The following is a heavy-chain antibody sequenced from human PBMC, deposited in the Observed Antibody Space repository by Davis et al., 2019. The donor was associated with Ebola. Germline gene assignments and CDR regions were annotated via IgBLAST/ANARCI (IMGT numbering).Heavy chain of an antibody. CDR1: GGSISSYY. Sequence: PSETLSLTCTVSGGSISSYYWSWIRQPPGKGLEWIGYIYYSGSTNYNPSLKSRVTIPVDTSKNQFSLKLSSVTAADTAVYYCARDLVRGVNYEFWSGPYYMDVWGKGTTVTVSS. V-gene: IGHV4-59*12. CDR2: IYYSGST. CDR3: ARDLVRGVNYEFWSGPYYMDV. D-gene: IGHD3-3*01. J-gene: IGHJ6*03.